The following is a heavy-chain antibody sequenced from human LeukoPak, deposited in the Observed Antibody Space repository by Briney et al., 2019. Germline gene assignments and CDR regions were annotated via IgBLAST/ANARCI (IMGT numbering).Heavy chain of an antibody. CDR2: IWYDGSNK. CDR1: GFTFSSYG. V-gene: IGHV3-33*01. Sequence: GGSLRLSCAASGFTFSSYGMHWVRQAPGKGLGWVAVIWYDGSNKYYADSVKGRFTISRDNSKNTLYLQMNSLRAEDTAVYYCARGRGSGSSTFDYWGQGTLVTVSS. CDR3: ARGRGSGSSTFDY. J-gene: IGHJ4*02. D-gene: IGHD3-10*01.